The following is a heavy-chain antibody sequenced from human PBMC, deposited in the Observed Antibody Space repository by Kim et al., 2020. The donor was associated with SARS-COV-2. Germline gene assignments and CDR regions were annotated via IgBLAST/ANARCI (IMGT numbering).Heavy chain of an antibody. J-gene: IGHJ4*01. CDR1: GGSVSSGSYY. CDR2: IYYSGST. V-gene: IGHV4-61*01. CDR3: ARALRPHLTVAHFDY. D-gene: IGHD3-9*01. Sequence: ETLSLTCTVSGGSVSSGSYYWSWIRQPPGKGLEWIAYIYYSGSTSYNPSLKSRLTMSVDTSKNQFSLKLSSVTAADTAVYYCARALRPHLTVAHFDYWG.